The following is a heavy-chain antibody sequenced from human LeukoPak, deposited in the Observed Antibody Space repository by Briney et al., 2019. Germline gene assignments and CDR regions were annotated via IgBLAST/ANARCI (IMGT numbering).Heavy chain of an antibody. Sequence: ASVKVSCKASGYTFTSYYMHWVRQAPGQGLEWMGWISAYNGNTNYAQKLQGRVTMTADTSTSTAYMELRSLRSDDTAVYYCARDLNMIAELEFDPWGQGTLVTVSS. CDR2: ISAYNGNT. CDR1: GYTFTSYY. D-gene: IGHD3-22*01. J-gene: IGHJ5*02. CDR3: ARDLNMIAELEFDP. V-gene: IGHV1-18*04.